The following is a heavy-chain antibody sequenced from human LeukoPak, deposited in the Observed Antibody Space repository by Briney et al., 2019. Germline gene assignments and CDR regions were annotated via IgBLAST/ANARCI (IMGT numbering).Heavy chain of an antibody. V-gene: IGHV1-46*01. CDR3: ATDLVVNSGWYNY. CDR1: GYTFTSYY. D-gene: IGHD6-19*01. Sequence: GASVKVSCKASGYTFTSYYMHWVRQAPGQGLEWMGIINPSGGSTSYAQKFQGRVTMTEDTSTDTAYMELSSLRSEDTAVYYCATDLVVNSGWYNYWGQGTLVTVSS. J-gene: IGHJ4*02. CDR2: INPSGGST.